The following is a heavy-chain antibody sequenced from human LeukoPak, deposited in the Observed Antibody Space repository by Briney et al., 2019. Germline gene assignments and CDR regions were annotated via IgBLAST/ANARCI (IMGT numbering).Heavy chain of an antibody. Sequence: PSETLSLTCTVSGGSISSGSYYWSWIRQPAGKGLEWIGRIYTSGSTNYNPSLKSRVTISVDTSKNQFSLKLSSVTAADTAVYYCARHESGYDSEYWGQGTLVTVSS. D-gene: IGHD3-22*01. V-gene: IGHV4-61*02. CDR3: ARHESGYDSEY. CDR1: GGSISSGSYY. J-gene: IGHJ4*02. CDR2: IYTSGST.